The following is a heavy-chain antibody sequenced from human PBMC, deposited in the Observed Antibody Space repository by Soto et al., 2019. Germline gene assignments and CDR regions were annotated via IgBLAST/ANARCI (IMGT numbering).Heavy chain of an antibody. CDR3: ARSPQWELLRYFDY. J-gene: IGHJ4*02. D-gene: IGHD1-26*01. V-gene: IGHV3-30-3*01. CDR2: ISYDGSNK. CDR1: GFTFSSYA. Sequence: GGSLRLSCAASGFTFSSYAMHWVRQAPGKGLEWVAVISYDGSNKYYADSVKGRFTISRDNSKNTLYLQMNSLRAEDTAVYYCARSPQWELLRYFDYWGQGTLVTVSS.